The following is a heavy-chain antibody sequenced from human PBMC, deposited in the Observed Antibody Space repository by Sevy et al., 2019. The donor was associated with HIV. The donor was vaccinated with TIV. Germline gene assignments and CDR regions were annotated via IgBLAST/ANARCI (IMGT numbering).Heavy chain of an antibody. Sequence: GGSLRLSCAASGFTFSSNSMNWVRQAPGKGLEGVSYFSSRSSTIYYAGSVKGRFTISRDNAKNSLYLQMNSLRDEYTGVYYCARVPDKIAVVITHDAFDIWGQGTMVTVSS. V-gene: IGHV3-48*02. CDR1: GFTFSSNS. J-gene: IGHJ3*02. D-gene: IGHD3-22*01. CDR3: ARVPDKIAVVITHDAFDI. CDR2: FSSRSSTI.